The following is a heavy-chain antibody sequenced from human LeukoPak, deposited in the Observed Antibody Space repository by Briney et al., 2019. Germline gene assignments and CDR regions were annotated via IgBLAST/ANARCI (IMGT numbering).Heavy chain of an antibody. J-gene: IGHJ5*02. V-gene: IGHV3-11*01. CDR2: ISSSGSTI. D-gene: IGHD3-9*01. CDR1: GFTFSDYY. Sequence: GGSLRLSCAASGFTFSDYYMSWIRQAPGKGLEWVSYISSSGSTIYYADSVKGRFTISRDNAKNSLYLQMNSLRAEDTAVYYCARNRTIDWRGRWRPGDWFDPWGQGTLVTVSS. CDR3: ARNRTIDWRGRWRPGDWFDP.